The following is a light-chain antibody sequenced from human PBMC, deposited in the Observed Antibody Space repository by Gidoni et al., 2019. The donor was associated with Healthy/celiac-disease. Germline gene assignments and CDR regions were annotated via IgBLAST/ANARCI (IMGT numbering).Light chain of an antibody. V-gene: IGKV3-11*01. CDR1: QSVSSY. J-gene: IGKJ3*01. CDR2: AAS. CDR3: QQRSNWLFT. Sequence: EVVLTQSPATLSLSPGKRATLSCRASQSVSSYLAWYQQKPGQAPMLLIYAASNRATGIPARFSGSASGTDFTLTISILEPEDFAVYYCQQRSNWLFTFGPGTKVDIK.